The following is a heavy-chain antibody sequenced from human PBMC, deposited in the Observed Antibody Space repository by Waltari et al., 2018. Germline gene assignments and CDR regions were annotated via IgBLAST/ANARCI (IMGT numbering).Heavy chain of an antibody. CDR1: GGSISSGYG. J-gene: IGHJ4*02. D-gene: IGHD2-2*01. V-gene: IGHV4-38-2*02. CDR2: IYSSTGNT. Sequence: QVQLKESGPGLVKPSETLSLTCAVSGGSISSGYGWGWIRQPPGKGLEWIVTIYSSTGNTYYDPSLKSRVTISKDTSKNQFSLKVSSVTAADTAVYYCARESCTSTGCYFFDYWGQGVLVTVSS. CDR3: ARESCTSTGCYFFDY.